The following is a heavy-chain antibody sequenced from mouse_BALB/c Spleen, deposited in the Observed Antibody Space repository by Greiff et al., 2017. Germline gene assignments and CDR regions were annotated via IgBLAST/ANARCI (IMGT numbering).Heavy chain of an antibody. CDR2: ILPGSGST. D-gene: IGHD1-1*01. Sequence: VQLQQSGAELMKPGASVKISCKATGYTFSSYWIEWVKQRPGHGLEWIGEILPGSGSTNYNEKFKGKATFTADTSSNTAYLQLSSLTSEDTAVYYCAAFYGSSYAWFAYWGQGTLVTVSA. V-gene: IGHV1-9*01. CDR1: GYTFSSYW. J-gene: IGHJ3*01. CDR3: AAFYGSSYAWFAY.